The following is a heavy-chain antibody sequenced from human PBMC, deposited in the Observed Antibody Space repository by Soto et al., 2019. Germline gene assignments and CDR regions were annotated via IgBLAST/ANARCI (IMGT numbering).Heavy chain of an antibody. D-gene: IGHD1-26*01. CDR3: ARDGRYKTPYDGFDT. V-gene: IGHV3-11*01. CDR1: GINFSDHF. CDR2: ISGSGTTI. Sequence: QAQVVESGGGLVKPGGSLRLSCATSGINFSDHFMAWIRLSPGKGLEWIAYISGSGTTIYYADSVRGRFTISRDNANDPLYLQMNSLRAEDTAVYYCARDGRYKTPYDGFDTWGQGTMVTVSS. J-gene: IGHJ3*02.